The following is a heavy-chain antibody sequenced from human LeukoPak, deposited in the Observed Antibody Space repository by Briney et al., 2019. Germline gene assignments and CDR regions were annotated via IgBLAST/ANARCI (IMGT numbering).Heavy chain of an antibody. CDR3: ARDVLYYYDSSGPGGVDI. CDR1: GYTFSGYY. Sequence: ASVKVSCKASGYTFSGYYMHWVRRAPGQGLEWMGWINPNSGGTNYAQKFQGRVTMTRDTSISTAYMELSRLRSDDTAVYYCARDVLYYYDSSGPGGVDIWGQGTMVTVSS. J-gene: IGHJ3*02. D-gene: IGHD3-22*01. CDR2: INPNSGGT. V-gene: IGHV1-2*02.